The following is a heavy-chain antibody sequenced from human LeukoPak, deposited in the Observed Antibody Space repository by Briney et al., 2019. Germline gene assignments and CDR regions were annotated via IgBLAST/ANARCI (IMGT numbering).Heavy chain of an antibody. CDR2: INPNSGGT. V-gene: IGHV1-2*02. CDR3: ARDARGADILTGYSLDAFDI. J-gene: IGHJ3*02. D-gene: IGHD3-9*01. CDR1: GYTFTGYY. Sequence: GASVKVSCKASGYTFTGYYMHWVRQAPGQGLEWMGWINPNSGGTNYAQKFQGRVTMTRDTSISTAYMELSRLRSDDTAVYYCARDARGADILTGYSLDAFDIWGQGTMVTVSS.